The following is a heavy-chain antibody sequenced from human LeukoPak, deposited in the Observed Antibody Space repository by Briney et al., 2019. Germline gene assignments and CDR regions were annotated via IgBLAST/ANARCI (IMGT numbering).Heavy chain of an antibody. CDR1: GFTVSSNY. V-gene: IGHV3-53*01. Sequence: GGSLRLSCSASGFTVSSNYMSWLRQPPGKGLEWVSVIYSGGDTSYADSVKGRFTISRDNSKNTLYLQMNSLRAEDTAVYYCARDPGYSYGYLFDYWGQGTLVTVSS. CDR2: IYSGGDT. D-gene: IGHD5-18*01. CDR3: ARDPGYSYGYLFDY. J-gene: IGHJ4*02.